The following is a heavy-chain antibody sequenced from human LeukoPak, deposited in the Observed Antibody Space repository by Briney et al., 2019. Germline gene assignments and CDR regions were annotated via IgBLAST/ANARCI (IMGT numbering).Heavy chain of an antibody. D-gene: IGHD3-16*01. J-gene: IGHJ4*02. Sequence: GGSLRLSCAASGFTFSHCGMHWVRQAPGKGLEWVAVIWYDGSKKYYGDSVRGRFTISRDNSKNTVYLQMNSLRAEDTAVYYCARDRTYYSDYWGQGTLVSVSS. V-gene: IGHV3-33*01. CDR2: IWYDGSKK. CDR3: ARDRTYYSDY. CDR1: GFTFSHCG.